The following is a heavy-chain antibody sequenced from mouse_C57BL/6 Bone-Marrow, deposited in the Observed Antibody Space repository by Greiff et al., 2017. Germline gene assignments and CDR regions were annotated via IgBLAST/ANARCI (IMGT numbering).Heavy chain of an antibody. Sequence: VKLQQPGAELVKPGASVKLSCKASGYTFTSYWMQWVKQRPGQGLEWIGEIDPSDSYTNYNQKFKGKATLTVDTSSSTAYMQLSSLTSEDSAVYYCARRDGYYSAWFAYWGQGTLVTVSA. D-gene: IGHD2-3*01. CDR2: IDPSDSYT. CDR1: GYTFTSYW. V-gene: IGHV1-50*01. J-gene: IGHJ3*01. CDR3: ARRDGYYSAWFAY.